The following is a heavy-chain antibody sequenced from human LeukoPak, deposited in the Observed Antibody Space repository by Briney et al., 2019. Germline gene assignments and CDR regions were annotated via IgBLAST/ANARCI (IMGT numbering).Heavy chain of an antibody. Sequence: SETLSLTCTVSGGSISSYYWTWIRQPPGKGLEWIGNFYYSGIANYNPSLKNRVTMSVDTSKNQFSLNLSSVTAADTAVYYCARLAREADYWGQGTLVTVSS. J-gene: IGHJ4*02. CDR3: ARLAREADY. V-gene: IGHV4-59*08. CDR2: FYYSGIA. CDR1: GGSISSYY. D-gene: IGHD6-6*01.